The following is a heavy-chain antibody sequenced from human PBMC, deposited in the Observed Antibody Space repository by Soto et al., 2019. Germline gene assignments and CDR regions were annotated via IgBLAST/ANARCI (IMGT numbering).Heavy chain of an antibody. CDR1: GFSLTARPMG. D-gene: IGHD1-20*01. J-gene: IGHJ4*02. V-gene: IGHV2-5*02. CDR2: IYWDDDK. Sequence: QITLKESGPTLVKPTETLTLTCSFSGFSLTARPMGVGWIRQPPGKAPESLALIYWDDDKRYNPSLMTRLAITKDTSKNHVVLTMTNVGPMDTATYYCAHRRGGINWNGGDFDFWGQGTLVTVSS. CDR3: AHRRGGINWNGGDFDF.